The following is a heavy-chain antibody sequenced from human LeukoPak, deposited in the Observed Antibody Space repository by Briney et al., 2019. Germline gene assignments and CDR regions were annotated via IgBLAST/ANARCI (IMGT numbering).Heavy chain of an antibody. Sequence: SVKVSCKASGGTFSSYAISWVRQAPGQGLEWMGRLIPILAIANYAQKFQGRVTITADKSTSTAYMELSSLRSEDTAVYYCARDPPYSGSSWYINYWGQGTLVTVSS. V-gene: IGHV1-69*04. CDR2: LIPILAIA. J-gene: IGHJ4*02. CDR3: ARDPPYSGSSWYINY. CDR1: GGTFSSYA. D-gene: IGHD6-13*01.